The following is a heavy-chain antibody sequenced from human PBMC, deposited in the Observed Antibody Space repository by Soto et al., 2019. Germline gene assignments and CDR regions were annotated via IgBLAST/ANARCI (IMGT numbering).Heavy chain of an antibody. CDR2: IYYSGST. CDR1: GGSINNGDYY. D-gene: IGHD5-12*01. CDR3: ARSHIVPRLFMYPYDY. Sequence: PSETLSLTCTVSGGSINNGDYYWSWIRQPPEKGLEWIGYIYYSGSTYYNPSLKSRVTISVDTSKNQFSLKLSSVTAADTAVYYCARSHIVPRLFMYPYDYWGQGTLVTVSS. J-gene: IGHJ4*02. V-gene: IGHV4-30-4*01.